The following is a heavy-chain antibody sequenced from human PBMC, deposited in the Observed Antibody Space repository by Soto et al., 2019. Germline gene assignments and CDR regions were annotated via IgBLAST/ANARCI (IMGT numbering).Heavy chain of an antibody. CDR1: GGSISSSSYC. V-gene: IGHV4-39*01. J-gene: IGHJ6*03. D-gene: IGHD5-12*01. CDR2: IYYSGST. CDR3: ARLYSGYDVGGYYYYYYYMDV. Sequence: PSETLSVTCTVAGGSISSSSYCWGWIRQPPGKGLEWIGSIYYSGSTYYNPSLKSRVTISVDTSKNQFSLKLSSVTAADTAVYYCARLYSGYDVGGYYYYYYYMDVWGKGTTVTVS.